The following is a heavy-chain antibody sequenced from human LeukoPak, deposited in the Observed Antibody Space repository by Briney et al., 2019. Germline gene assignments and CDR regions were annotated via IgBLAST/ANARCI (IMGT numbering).Heavy chain of an antibody. Sequence: ASVKVSCKASGYTFTSYYMHWVRQAPGQGLEWMGIINPSGGSTSYAQKFQGRVIMTRDTSTSTVYMELSSLRSEDTAVYYCARESYGGDAFDIWGQGTMVTVSS. J-gene: IGHJ3*02. CDR1: GYTFTSYY. V-gene: IGHV1-46*01. CDR3: ARESYGGDAFDI. CDR2: INPSGGST. D-gene: IGHD5-18*01.